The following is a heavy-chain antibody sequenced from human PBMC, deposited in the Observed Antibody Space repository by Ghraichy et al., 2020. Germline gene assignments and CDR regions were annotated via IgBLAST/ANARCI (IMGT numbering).Heavy chain of an antibody. J-gene: IGHJ6*02. Sequence: GGSLRLSCAASGFIVSTNYMSWVRQAPGKGLEWVSVIYAGGGGRTSYADSVRGRFTISRDESKNMVYLEMNYLTTEDTAIYYCVRAAGMDVWGQGTTVTVSS. CDR2: IYAGGGGRT. CDR3: VRAAGMDV. CDR1: GFIVSTNY. V-gene: IGHV3-53*05.